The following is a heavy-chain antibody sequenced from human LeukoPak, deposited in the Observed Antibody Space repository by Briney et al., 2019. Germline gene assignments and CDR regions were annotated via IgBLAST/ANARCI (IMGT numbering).Heavy chain of an antibody. D-gene: IGHD3-22*01. CDR3: ARGPYSYDSSGAFDI. CDR1: GGSISSGSYY. CDR2: FYTSGST. V-gene: IGHV4-61*02. J-gene: IGHJ3*02. Sequence: SETLSLTCTVSGGSISSGSYYWSWIRQPAGKGLEWIGRFYTSGSTNYNPSLKSRVTISVDTSKNQFSLKLSSVTAADTAVYYCARGPYSYDSSGAFDIWGQGTMVTVSS.